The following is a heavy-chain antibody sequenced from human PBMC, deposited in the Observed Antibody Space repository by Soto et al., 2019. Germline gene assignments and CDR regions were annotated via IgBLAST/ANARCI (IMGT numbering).Heavy chain of an antibody. CDR3: AARGHDYPFIDY. Sequence: GGSLRLSCAASGFTFSSYGMHWVRQAPGKGLEWVAVIWYDGSNKYYADSVKGRFTISRDNSKNTLYLQMNSLRAEDTAVYYCAARGHDYPFIDYWGQGTLVTVSS. V-gene: IGHV3-33*01. CDR1: GFTFSSYG. D-gene: IGHD4-17*01. CDR2: IWYDGSNK. J-gene: IGHJ4*02.